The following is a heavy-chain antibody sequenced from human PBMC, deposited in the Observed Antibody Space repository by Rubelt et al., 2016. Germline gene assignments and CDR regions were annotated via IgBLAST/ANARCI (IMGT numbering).Heavy chain of an antibody. J-gene: IGHJ6*03. V-gene: IGHV4-31*03. Sequence: QLQLQESGPGLVKPSETLSLTCTVSGGSTSSSSYYWGWIRQPPGKGLEWIGYIYYSGSTYYNPSPKSRVTRSVDTSKNQFSLKLSTVTAADTAVYYCARDRLHSYGHMDVWGKGTTVTVSS. D-gene: IGHD5-18*01. CDR3: ARDRLHSYGHMDV. CDR1: GGSTSSSSYY. CDR2: IYYSGST.